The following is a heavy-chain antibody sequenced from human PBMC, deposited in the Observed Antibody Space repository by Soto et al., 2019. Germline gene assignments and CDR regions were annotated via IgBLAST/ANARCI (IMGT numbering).Heavy chain of an antibody. J-gene: IGHJ3*02. CDR2: IYYSGST. D-gene: IGHD1-26*01. CDR3: ARDRGIVGTTVHAFDI. CDR1: GGSISSYY. V-gene: IGHV4-59*01. Sequence: SETLSLTCTVSGGSISSYYWSWIRQPPGKGLEWIGYIYYSGSTNYNPSLKSRVTISVDTSKNQFSLKLSSVTAADTAVYYCARDRGIVGTTVHAFDIWGQGTMVTVS.